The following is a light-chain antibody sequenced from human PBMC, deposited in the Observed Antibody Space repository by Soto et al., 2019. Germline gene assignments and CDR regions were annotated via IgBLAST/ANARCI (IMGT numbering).Light chain of an antibody. J-gene: IGLJ1*01. CDR3: HSCTSSSTYV. Sequence: QSALTQPASVSGSPGQSITISCTGTSSDVGGFNYVSWYQQHPGKAPKLMIYDVTNRPSGVSYRFSGSKSGNTASLTISGLQAEDEADYYCHSCTSSSTYVFGTGTKLTVL. CDR2: DVT. V-gene: IGLV2-14*03. CDR1: SSDVGGFNY.